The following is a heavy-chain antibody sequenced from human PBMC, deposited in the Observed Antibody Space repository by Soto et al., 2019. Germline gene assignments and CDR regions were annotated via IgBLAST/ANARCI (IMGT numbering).Heavy chain of an antibody. D-gene: IGHD3-10*01. J-gene: IGHJ4*02. CDR3: ARNRSLVLLWFWEFDY. Sequence: GGSLRLSCAASGFTFSSYWMSWVRQAPGKGLEWVANIKQDGSEKYYVDSVKGRFTISRDNAKNSLYLQMNSLRAEDTAVYYCARNRSLVLLWFWEFDYWGQGTLVTVSS. CDR2: IKQDGSEK. V-gene: IGHV3-7*01. CDR1: GFTFSSYW.